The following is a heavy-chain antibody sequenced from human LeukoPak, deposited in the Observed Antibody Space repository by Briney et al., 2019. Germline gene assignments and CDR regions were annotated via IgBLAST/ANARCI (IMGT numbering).Heavy chain of an antibody. CDR3: ARDMITFGGVIVHLDY. CDR2: IIPILGIA. J-gene: IGHJ4*02. V-gene: IGHV1-69*10. D-gene: IGHD3-16*02. Sequence: ASVKVSCKASGGTFSRYAISWVRQAPGQGLEWRGWIIPILGIANYAQKFQGRVTITAVKSTSTAYMELSSLRSEDTAVYYCARDMITFGGVIVHLDYWGQGTLVTVSS. CDR1: GGTFSRYA.